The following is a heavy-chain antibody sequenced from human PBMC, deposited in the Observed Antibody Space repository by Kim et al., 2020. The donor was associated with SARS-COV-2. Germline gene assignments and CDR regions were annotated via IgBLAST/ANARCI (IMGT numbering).Heavy chain of an antibody. D-gene: IGHD3-9*01. J-gene: IGHJ4*02. Sequence: SETLSLTCTVSGGSISSYYWSWIRQPPGKGLEWIGYIYYSGSTNYNPSLKSRVTISVDTSKNQFSRKLSSVTAADTAVYYCARVNMGYYDILSGYPIDFDYWGQGTLVTVSS. CDR1: GGSISSYY. V-gene: IGHV4-59*01. CDR3: ARVNMGYYDILSGYPIDFDY. CDR2: IYYSGST.